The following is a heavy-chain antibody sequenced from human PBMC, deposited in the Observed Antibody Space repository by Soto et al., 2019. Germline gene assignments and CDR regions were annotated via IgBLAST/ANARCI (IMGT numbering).Heavy chain of an antibody. V-gene: IGHV3-66*01. Sequence: EVQLVESGGGLVQPGGSLRLSCAASGFTVSSNYMSWVRQAPGKGLEWVSVIYDGGSTYYADPVKGRFTISRDSSKNTLYLQMNSLGAEDTAVYYCARDRSSYGGYVPDALDIWGQGTVVTVSS. D-gene: IGHD5-12*01. CDR3: ARDRSSYGGYVPDALDI. CDR2: IYDGGST. J-gene: IGHJ3*02. CDR1: GFTVSSNY.